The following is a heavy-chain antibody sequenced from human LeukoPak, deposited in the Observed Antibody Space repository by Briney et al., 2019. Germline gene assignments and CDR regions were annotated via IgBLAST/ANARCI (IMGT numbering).Heavy chain of an antibody. CDR3: ARLYYYDSSYLDY. D-gene: IGHD3-22*01. CDR1: GGSISTYY. CDR2: IYYSGST. V-gene: IGHV4-59*01. J-gene: IGHJ4*02. Sequence: SETLSLTCTVSGGSISTYYWSWIRQPPGKGLEWIGYIYYSGSTNYNPSLKSRVTISVDASKNQFSLKLSSVTAADAAVYYCARLYYYDSSYLDYWGQGTLVTVSS.